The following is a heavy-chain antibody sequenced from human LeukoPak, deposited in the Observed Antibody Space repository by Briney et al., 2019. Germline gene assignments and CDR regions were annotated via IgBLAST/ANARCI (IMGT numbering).Heavy chain of an antibody. CDR3: AKARAVVVVAATNY. Sequence: GGSLRLSCAASGFTFSNDAMSWVRQAPGKGLEWVSAISGGGNSTYYADSVKGRFTISRDNSKNTLFLQMNSLRAEDTAVYYCAKARAVVVVAATNYWGQGTLVTVSS. V-gene: IGHV3-23*01. D-gene: IGHD2-15*01. CDR1: GFTFSNDA. J-gene: IGHJ4*02. CDR2: ISGGGNST.